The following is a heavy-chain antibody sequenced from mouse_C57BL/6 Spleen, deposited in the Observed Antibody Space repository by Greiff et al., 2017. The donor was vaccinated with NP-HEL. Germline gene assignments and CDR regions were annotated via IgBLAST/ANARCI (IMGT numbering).Heavy chain of an antibody. CDR1: GYTFTDYN. J-gene: IGHJ2*01. V-gene: IGHV1-18*01. Sequence: EVKLMESGPELVKPGASVKIPCKASGYTFTDYNMDWVKQSHGKSLEWIGDINPNNGGTIYNQKFKGKATLTVDKSSSTAYMELRSLTSEDTAVYYCARLLLDHFDYWGQGTTLTVSS. CDR2: INPNNGGT. D-gene: IGHD6-1*01. CDR3: ARLLLDHFDY.